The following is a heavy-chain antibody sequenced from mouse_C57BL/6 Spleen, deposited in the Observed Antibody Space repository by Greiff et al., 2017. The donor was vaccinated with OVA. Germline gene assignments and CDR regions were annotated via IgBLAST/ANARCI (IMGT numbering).Heavy chain of an antibody. D-gene: IGHD2-12*01. J-gene: IGHJ2*01. CDR1: GYTFTSYW. CDR3: ARDTLPYYFDY. V-gene: IGHV1-64*01. Sequence: QVQLQQPGAELVKPGASVQLSCKASGYTFTSYWMHWVKQRPGQGLEWIGMIHPNSGSTNYNEKFKSKATLTVDKSSSTAYMQLSSLTSEDSAVYYCARDTLPYYFDYWGQGTTLTVSS. CDR2: IHPNSGST.